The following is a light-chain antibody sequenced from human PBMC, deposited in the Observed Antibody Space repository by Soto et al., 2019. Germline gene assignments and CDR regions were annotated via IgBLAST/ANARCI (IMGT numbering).Light chain of an antibody. Sequence: IVLTQSPATLSFSPRERATLSCRASQSVSSYLAWYQQKPGHAPRLLIYGASTRATGIPARFSGSGSGTDFTLTISSLQSEDFAVYYCQQYNNWPAIFGQGTKVDIK. CDR1: QSVSSY. V-gene: IGKV3-15*01. CDR2: GAS. CDR3: QQYNNWPAI. J-gene: IGKJ1*01.